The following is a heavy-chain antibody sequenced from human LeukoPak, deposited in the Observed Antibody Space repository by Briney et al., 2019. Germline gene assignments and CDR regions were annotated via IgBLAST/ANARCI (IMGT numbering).Heavy chain of an antibody. D-gene: IGHD3-22*01. V-gene: IGHV1-69*02. CDR3: ARARQPYYYDSSGPYPLDAFDI. Sequence: SSVKVSCMASGGTFSSYTISWVRQAPGQGLEWMGRIIPILGIANYAQKFQGRVTITADKSTSTAYMELSSLRSEDTAVYYCARARQPYYYDSSGPYPLDAFDIWGQGTMVTVSS. CDR1: GGTFSSYT. J-gene: IGHJ3*02. CDR2: IIPILGIA.